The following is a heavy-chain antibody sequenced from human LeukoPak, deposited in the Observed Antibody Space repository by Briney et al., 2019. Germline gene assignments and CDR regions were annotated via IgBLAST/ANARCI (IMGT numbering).Heavy chain of an antibody. Sequence: PGGSLRLSCAASGFTFSDYYMTWIPPAPGKGLEWVSDISTSSTNTKYADSVKGRFTISRDNATNSLYLQMNSLRAEDTAVYYCARDLYDNNRVLDYWGQGTLVTVSS. CDR3: ARDLYDNNRVLDY. J-gene: IGHJ4*02. V-gene: IGHV3-11*05. CDR1: GFTFSDYY. CDR2: ISTSSTNT. D-gene: IGHD1-14*01.